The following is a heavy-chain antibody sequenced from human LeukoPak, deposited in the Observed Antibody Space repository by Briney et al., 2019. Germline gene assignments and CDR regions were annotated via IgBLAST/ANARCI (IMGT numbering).Heavy chain of an antibody. CDR1: GFTFSGSA. D-gene: IGHD3-10*01. CDR2: IRSKANSYAT. Sequence: PGGSLKLSCAASGFTFSGSAMHWVRQASGKGLEWVGRIRSKANSYATAYAASVKGRFTISRDDAKNTAYLQMHSLKTEDTAVYYCTRQNAGYGSGSYYYYYYYMDVWGKGTTVTVSS. V-gene: IGHV3-73*01. J-gene: IGHJ6*03. CDR3: TRQNAGYGSGSYYYYYYYMDV.